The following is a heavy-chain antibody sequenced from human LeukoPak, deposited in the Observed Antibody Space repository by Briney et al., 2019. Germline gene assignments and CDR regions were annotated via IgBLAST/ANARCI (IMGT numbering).Heavy chain of an antibody. D-gene: IGHD3-10*01. Sequence: SEALSLTCTVSGGSISSSSYYWGWIRQPPGKWLEWIGSIYYSGSTYYNPSLKSRVTISVDTSKNQFSLKLSSVTGADTAVYYCARQPETHSLWFGELSGWFDPWGQGALVTVSS. CDR1: GGSISSSSYY. CDR3: ARQPETHSLWFGELSGWFDP. CDR2: IYYSGST. J-gene: IGHJ5*02. V-gene: IGHV4-39*01.